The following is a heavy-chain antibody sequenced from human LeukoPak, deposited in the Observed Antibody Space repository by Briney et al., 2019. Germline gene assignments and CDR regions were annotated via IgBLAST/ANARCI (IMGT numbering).Heavy chain of an antibody. J-gene: IGHJ4*02. V-gene: IGHV4-59*01. D-gene: IGHD3-16*01. CDR2: IYYSGST. CDR3: ARGAPYTAVPFDY. CDR1: GVSISSYY. Sequence: NPSETLSLTCTVSGVSISSYYWSWIRQPPGKGLEWIGYIYYSGSTNYNPSLKSRVTISVDTSKNQFSLKLSSVTAADTAVYYCARGAPYTAVPFDYWGQGTLVTVSS.